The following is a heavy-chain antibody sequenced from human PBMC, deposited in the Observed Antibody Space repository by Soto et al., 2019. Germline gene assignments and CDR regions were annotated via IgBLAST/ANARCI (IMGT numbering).Heavy chain of an antibody. CDR3: AKDPDSGMIH. Sequence: EVQLLESGGGLVQPGGSLSFSCAASGFTFSSYAMSWFRQLPGQGLEWVSAISGSGGSTSYADSVKGRFTISRDNSKNTLYLQMNSLRAEDTAVYYCAKDPDSGMIHWGQGTLVTVSS. CDR1: GFTFSSYA. J-gene: IGHJ4*02. V-gene: IGHV3-23*01. D-gene: IGHD3-16*01. CDR2: ISGSGGST.